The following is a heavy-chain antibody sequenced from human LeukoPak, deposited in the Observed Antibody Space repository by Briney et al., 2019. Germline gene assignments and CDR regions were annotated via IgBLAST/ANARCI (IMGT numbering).Heavy chain of an antibody. J-gene: IGHJ6*02. CDR2: INPNSGGT. V-gene: IGHV1-2*04. D-gene: IGHD1-1*01. Sequence: ASVKVSCKASGYTFTGYYMHWVRQAPGQGLEWMGWINPNSGGTNYAQKFQGWVTMTRDTSISTAYKELSRLRSDDTAVYYCARDPSRTVRQYCYYYGMDVWGQGTTVTVSS. CDR3: ARDPSRTVRQYCYYYGMDV. CDR1: GYTFTGYY.